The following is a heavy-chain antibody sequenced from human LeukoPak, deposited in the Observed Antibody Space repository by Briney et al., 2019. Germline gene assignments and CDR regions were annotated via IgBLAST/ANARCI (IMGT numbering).Heavy chain of an antibody. CDR3: ARELVVPAAMIXXXXYXMDV. J-gene: IGHJ6*02. Sequence: GASVKVSCKASGYTFTSYYMHWVRQAPGQGLEWMGIINPSGGSTSYAQKFQGRVTMTRDTSTSTVYMELSSLRSEDTAVYYCARELVVPAAMIXXXXYXMDVWGXGTTVTVS. CDR1: GYTFTSYY. V-gene: IGHV1-46*01. CDR2: INPSGGST. D-gene: IGHD2-2*01.